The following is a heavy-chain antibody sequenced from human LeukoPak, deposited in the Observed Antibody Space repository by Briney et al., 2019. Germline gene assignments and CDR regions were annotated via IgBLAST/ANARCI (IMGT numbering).Heavy chain of an antibody. Sequence: GRSLRLSCAASGFTFDDYAMHWVRQAPGKGLEWVSGISWNSGSIGYADSVKGRFTISRDNAKNSLYLQMNSLRAEDTALYYCLSYNYWGQGTLVTVSS. D-gene: IGHD1-14*01. CDR3: LSYNY. CDR1: GFTFDDYA. J-gene: IGHJ4*02. V-gene: IGHV3-9*01. CDR2: ISWNSGSI.